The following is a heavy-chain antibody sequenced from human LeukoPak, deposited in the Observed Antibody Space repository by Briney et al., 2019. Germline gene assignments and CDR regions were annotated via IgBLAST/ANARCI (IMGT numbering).Heavy chain of an antibody. CDR3: TTGTWIQLWLADY. J-gene: IGHJ4*02. Sequence: GGSLRLSCKGSGFTFTNACMSWVRLAPGKGLEWVGHIKSQTDGGTTDYAAPVKGRFTISRDDSKNTLYLQLNSLKTEDTTVYYCTTGTWIQLWLADYWGQGTLVTVSS. D-gene: IGHD5-18*01. CDR1: GFTFTNAC. V-gene: IGHV3-15*01. CDR2: IKSQTDGGTT.